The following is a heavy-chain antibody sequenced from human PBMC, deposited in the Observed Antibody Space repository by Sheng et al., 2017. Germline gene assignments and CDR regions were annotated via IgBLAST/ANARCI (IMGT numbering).Heavy chain of an antibody. V-gene: IGHV3-21*01. CDR2: ISSSSSYI. J-gene: IGHJ3*02. D-gene: IGHD1-20*01. Sequence: EVQLVESGGGLVKPGGSLRLSRAASGFTFSSYSMNWVRQAPGKGLEWVSSISSSSSYIYYADSVKGRFTISRDNAKNSLYLQMNSLRAEDTAVYYCARGYNWNVGAFDIWGQGTMVTVSS. CDR3: ARGYNWNVGAFDI. CDR1: GFTFSSYS.